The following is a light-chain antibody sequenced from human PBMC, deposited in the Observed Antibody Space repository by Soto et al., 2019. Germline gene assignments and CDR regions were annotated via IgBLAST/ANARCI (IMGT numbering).Light chain of an antibody. J-gene: IGKJ3*01. CDR3: QKYSSVPV. CDR2: AAS. V-gene: IGKV1-27*01. CDR1: QGIRNF. Sequence: DIQMTQSPTSLSASVGDRVTITCQASQGIRNFVAWYQQKPGKAPKLLIYAASTLQSGVPSRFSGSGSGTDFTLTINSLQPGDVATYSCQKYSSVPVFGPGTKVEIK.